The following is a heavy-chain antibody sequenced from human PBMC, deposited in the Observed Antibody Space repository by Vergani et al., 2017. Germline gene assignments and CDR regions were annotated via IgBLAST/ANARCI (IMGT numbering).Heavy chain of an antibody. CDR1: GYTFTSYA. CDR2: INPNSGGT. D-gene: IGHD6-6*01. V-gene: IGHV1-2*02. Sequence: QVQLVQSGAEVKKPGASVKVSCKASGYTFTSYAMHWVRQAPGQRLEWMGWINPNSGGTNYAQKFQGRVTMTRDTSISTAYMELSRLRSDDTAVYYCARGGRPLYYYYGMDVWGQGTTVTVSS. CDR3: ARGGRPLYYYYGMDV. J-gene: IGHJ6*02.